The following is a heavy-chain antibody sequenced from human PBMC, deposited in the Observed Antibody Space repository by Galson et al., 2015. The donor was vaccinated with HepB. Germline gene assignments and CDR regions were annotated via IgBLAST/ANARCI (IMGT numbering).Heavy chain of an antibody. V-gene: IGHV1-46*01. Sequence: SVKVSCKASGYTFTSYYMHWVRQAPGQGLEWMGIINPSGGSTSYAQKFQGRVTMTRDTSTSTVYMELSSLRSEDTAVYYCAVLDMGGGSSPLNWFDPWGQGTLVTVSS. CDR1: GYTFTSYY. D-gene: IGHD6-13*01. J-gene: IGHJ5*02. CDR3: AVLDMGGGSSPLNWFDP. CDR2: INPSGGST.